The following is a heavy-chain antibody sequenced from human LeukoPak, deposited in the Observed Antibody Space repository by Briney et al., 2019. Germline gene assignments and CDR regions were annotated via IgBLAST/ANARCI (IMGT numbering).Heavy chain of an antibody. CDR2: IYYSGST. CDR3: ARGDYYDSSGYPDY. J-gene: IGHJ4*02. V-gene: IGHV4-59*01. CDR1: GGSFSSYY. Sequence: SETLSLTCAVYGGSFSSYYWSWIRQPPGKGLEWIGYIYYSGSTNYNPSLKSRVTISVDTSKNQFSLKLSSVTAADTAVYYCARGDYYDSSGYPDYWGQGTLVTVSS. D-gene: IGHD3-22*01.